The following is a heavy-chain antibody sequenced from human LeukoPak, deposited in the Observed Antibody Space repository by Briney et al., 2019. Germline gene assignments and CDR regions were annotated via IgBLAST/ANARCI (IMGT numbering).Heavy chain of an antibody. D-gene: IGHD6-19*01. CDR1: GFTFSSYG. CDR3: ARDLRGWYSYYYYGMDV. CDR2: ISYDGSNK. Sequence: GGSLRLSCAASGFTFSSYGMHWVRQAPGKGLEWVAVISYDGSNKYYADSVKGRFTISRDNSKNTLSLQMNSLRAEDTAVYYCARDLRGWYSYYYYGMDVWGQGTTVTVSS. J-gene: IGHJ6*02. V-gene: IGHV3-30*03.